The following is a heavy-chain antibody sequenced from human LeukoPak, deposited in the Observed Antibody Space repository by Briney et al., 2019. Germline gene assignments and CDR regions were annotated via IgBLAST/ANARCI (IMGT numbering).Heavy chain of an antibody. J-gene: IGHJ4*02. D-gene: IGHD4-11*01. CDR1: GFTFSSYG. V-gene: IGHV3-33*01. Sequence: GGSLRVSCAASGFTFSSYGMHWVRQAPGKGLEWVAVIWYDGSNKYYADSVKGRFTISRDNSKNTLYLQMNSLRAEDTAVYYCARDMGYSNFWGIDYWGQGTLVTVSS. CDR2: IWYDGSNK. CDR3: ARDMGYSNFWGIDY.